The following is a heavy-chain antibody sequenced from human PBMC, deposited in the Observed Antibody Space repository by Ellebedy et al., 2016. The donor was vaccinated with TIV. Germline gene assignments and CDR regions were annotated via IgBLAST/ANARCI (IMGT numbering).Heavy chain of an antibody. V-gene: IGHV3-7*01. D-gene: IGHD6-19*01. CDR2: IKQDGSEK. J-gene: IGHJ3*02. CDR1: GFTFSSYW. CDR3: ASVAYSSGWTPGAFDI. Sequence: GESLKISCAASGFTFSSYWMSWVRQAPGKGLEWVANIKQDGSEKYYVDSVKGRFTISRDNAKNSLYLQMNSLRAEDTAVYYCASVAYSSGWTPGAFDIWGQGTMVTVSS.